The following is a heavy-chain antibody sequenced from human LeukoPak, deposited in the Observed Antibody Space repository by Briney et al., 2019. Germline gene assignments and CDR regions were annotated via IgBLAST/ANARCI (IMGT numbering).Heavy chain of an antibody. D-gene: IGHD6-13*01. CDR2: MKYDGGKK. V-gene: IGHV3-7*01. Sequence: GGSLRLSCAASGFTFSSYWMSWVRQAPGKGLEWVANMKYDGGKKDYVDSVKGRFTISRDNAKNSLYLQMNSLRAEDTAVYYCARDVAAAGLFFDYWGQGTLVTVSS. CDR1: GFTFSSYW. CDR3: ARDVAAAGLFFDY. J-gene: IGHJ4*02.